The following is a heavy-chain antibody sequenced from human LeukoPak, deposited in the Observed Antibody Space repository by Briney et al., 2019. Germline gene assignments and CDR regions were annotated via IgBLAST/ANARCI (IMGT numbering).Heavy chain of an antibody. J-gene: IGHJ4*02. V-gene: IGHV3-30-3*01. Sequence: LSGRSLRLSCAASGFTFSNYGMHWVRQAPGKGLEWVAVISHDGSSKYYADSVRGRFTISRDNPKTTLYLQMNSLRDEDTAVYYCARDLAYGGNPGFDYWGQGTLVTVSS. CDR1: GFTFSNYG. CDR2: ISHDGSSK. D-gene: IGHD4-23*01. CDR3: ARDLAYGGNPGFDY.